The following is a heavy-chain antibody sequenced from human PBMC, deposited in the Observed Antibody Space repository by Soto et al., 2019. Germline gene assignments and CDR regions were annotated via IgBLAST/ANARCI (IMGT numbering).Heavy chain of an antibody. D-gene: IGHD2-8*02. V-gene: IGHV4-59*01. Sequence: QVQLQESGPGLVKSSETLSLTCSVSGDSSSTYYWGWIRQPPGKGLECIGYINYSGRSNHNPSLKSRLRISVDASKKQVSLKLTSVTAADTAVYYCARSYCADSVSCNWFDPWGQGTLVVVSS. CDR1: GDSSSTYY. CDR2: INYSGRS. J-gene: IGHJ5*02. CDR3: ARSYCADSVSCNWFDP.